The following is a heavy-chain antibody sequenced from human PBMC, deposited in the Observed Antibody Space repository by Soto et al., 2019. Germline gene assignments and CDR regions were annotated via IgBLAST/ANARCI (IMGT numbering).Heavy chain of an antibody. Sequence: GGSLRLSCAASGFTFSSYWMHWVRQAPGKGLVWVSRINSDGSSTSYADSVKGRSTISRDNAKNTLYLQMNSLRAEDTAVYYCARFVSTDPPDQYYYDSSYYYYYYGMDVWGQGTTVTVSS. D-gene: IGHD3-22*01. CDR2: INSDGSST. CDR1: GFTFSSYW. J-gene: IGHJ6*02. V-gene: IGHV3-74*01. CDR3: ARFVSTDPPDQYYYDSSYYYYYYGMDV.